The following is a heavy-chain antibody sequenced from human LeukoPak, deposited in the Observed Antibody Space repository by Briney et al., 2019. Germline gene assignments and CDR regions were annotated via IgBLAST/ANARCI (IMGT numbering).Heavy chain of an antibody. CDR1: GFTFDDYA. V-gene: IGHV3-21*01. J-gene: IGHJ4*02. Sequence: PGGSLRLSCAASGFTFDDYAMHWVRQAPGKGLEWVSSISSSSYYIYYADSVKGRFTISRDNAKNSLYLQMNSLRAEDTAVYYCAREGYYGSGSYRRWEFDYWGQGTLVTVSS. CDR2: ISSSSYYI. D-gene: IGHD3-10*01. CDR3: AREGYYGSGSYRRWEFDY.